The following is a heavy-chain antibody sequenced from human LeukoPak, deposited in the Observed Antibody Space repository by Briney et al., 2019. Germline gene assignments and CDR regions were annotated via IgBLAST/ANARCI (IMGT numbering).Heavy chain of an antibody. D-gene: IGHD2-2*01. J-gene: IGHJ4*02. CDR3: ARSDIVVVPAATQSVDY. CDR2: INPNSGGT. V-gene: IGHV1-2*02. Sequence: ASVKVSCKASGYTFTGYYMHWVRQAPGQGLEWMGWINPNSGGTNYAQKFQGRVTMTRDASISTAYMELSRLRSDDTAVYYCARSDIVVVPAATQSVDYWGQGTLVTVSS. CDR1: GYTFTGYY.